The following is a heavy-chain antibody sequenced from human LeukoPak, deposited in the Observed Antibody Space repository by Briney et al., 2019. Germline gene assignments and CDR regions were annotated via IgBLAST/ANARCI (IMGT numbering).Heavy chain of an antibody. CDR2: ISGSGGST. J-gene: IGHJ4*02. CDR3: AKDLREVHGTFDY. D-gene: IGHD1-1*01. V-gene: IGHV3-23*01. Sequence: GGSLRLSCAAPGFTFSSYAMSWVRQAPGKGLEWVSAISGSGGSTYYADSVKGRFTISRDNSKNTLYLQMNSLRAEDTAVYYCAKDLREVHGTFDYWGQGTLVTVSS. CDR1: GFTFSSYA.